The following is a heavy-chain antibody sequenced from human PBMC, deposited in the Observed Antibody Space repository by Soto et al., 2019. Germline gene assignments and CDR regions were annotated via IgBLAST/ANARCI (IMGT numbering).Heavy chain of an antibody. CDR1: HHFTGSR. V-gene: IGHV5-51*01. Sequence: HHFTGSRVAWVRQIPGEGQQWMGIIYPGDSATRYSLSFQGQVTISADKSIISVYLQWSRLKASDPATYYCARLGFNYDFLSCHSNVHHYYGIDVWGQGTTVTVSS. D-gene: IGHD3-3*01. CDR3: ARLGFNYDFLSCHSNVHHYYGIDV. J-gene: IGHJ6*02. CDR2: IYPGDSAT.